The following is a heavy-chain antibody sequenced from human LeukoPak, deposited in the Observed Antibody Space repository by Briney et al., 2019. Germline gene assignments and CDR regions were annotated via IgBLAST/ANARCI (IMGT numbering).Heavy chain of an antibody. CDR3: ARGPSVAAHLDY. Sequence: PSGTLSLTCAVSGGSISSNNWWSWVRQPPGKGLEWIGEIYHHGATNYNPSLKSRVTLSVDKSKNQFSLELTSVTAADTAVYYCARGPSVAAHLDYWGQGTQVTVSS. D-gene: IGHD5-12*01. CDR1: GGSISSNNW. J-gene: IGHJ4*02. V-gene: IGHV4-4*02. CDR2: IYHHGAT.